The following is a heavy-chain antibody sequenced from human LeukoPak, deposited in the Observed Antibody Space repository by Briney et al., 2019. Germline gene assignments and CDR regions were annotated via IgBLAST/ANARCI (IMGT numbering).Heavy chain of an antibody. CDR1: GYTFTSYD. Sequence: ASVKVSCKASGYTFTSYDINWVRQATGQGLEWMGWMNPNSGNTGYAQKFQGRVTMTRNTSISTAYMELSSLRSEDTAVYYCARGPKPYSSSWYWFDPWGQGTLVTVSS. D-gene: IGHD6-13*01. CDR3: ARGPKPYSSSWYWFDP. CDR2: MNPNSGNT. V-gene: IGHV1-8*01. J-gene: IGHJ5*02.